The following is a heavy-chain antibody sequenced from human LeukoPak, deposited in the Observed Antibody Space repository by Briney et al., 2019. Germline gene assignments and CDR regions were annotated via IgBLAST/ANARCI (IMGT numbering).Heavy chain of an antibody. D-gene: IGHD6-13*01. Sequence: PGGSLRLSCAASGFTFSSYAMHWVRQAPGKGLEWVAVISYDGSNKYYADSVKGRFTISRDNAKNSLYLQMNSLRAEDTAVYYCARDSVRSGPGGSSWPNYYGMDVWGQGTTVTVSS. CDR3: ARDSVRSGPGGSSWPNYYGMDV. CDR2: ISYDGSNK. J-gene: IGHJ6*02. V-gene: IGHV3-30-3*01. CDR1: GFTFSSYA.